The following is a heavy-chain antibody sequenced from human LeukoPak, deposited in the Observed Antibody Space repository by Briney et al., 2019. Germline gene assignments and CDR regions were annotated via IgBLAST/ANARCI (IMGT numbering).Heavy chain of an antibody. D-gene: IGHD2/OR15-2a*01. CDR3: ARGKTSQNIVTRKTYNWFDP. CDR2: IISSIDYI. CDR1: GVTFSIDN. V-gene: IGHV3-21*01. Sequence: GGSLRLSCAASGVTFSIDNMNWVRQTPGKGLWWVSYIISSIDYIYYADSVKGRFTISRDNAKNSLYLQMKSLRAEDTAVYYCARGKTSQNIVTRKTYNWFDPWGQGTLVTVSS. J-gene: IGHJ5*02.